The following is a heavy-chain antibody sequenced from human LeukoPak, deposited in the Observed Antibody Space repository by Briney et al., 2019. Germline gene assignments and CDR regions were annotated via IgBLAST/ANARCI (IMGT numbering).Heavy chain of an antibody. CDR3: ARNLIPEQLVLNF. Sequence: PGGSLRLSCAASGFTFSSYWMNWVRQAPGKGLEWVANINPDGGETYYVHSVKGRFTISRDNAKSSLYLQMNSLRVEDTAVYYCARNLIPEQLVLNFWGQGTLVTVSS. J-gene: IGHJ4*02. CDR2: INPDGGET. D-gene: IGHD6-13*01. V-gene: IGHV3-7*03. CDR1: GFTFSSYW.